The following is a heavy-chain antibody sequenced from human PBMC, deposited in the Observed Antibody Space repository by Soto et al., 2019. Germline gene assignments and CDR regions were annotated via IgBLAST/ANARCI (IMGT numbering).Heavy chain of an antibody. D-gene: IGHD3-10*01. V-gene: IGHV3-23*01. CDR1: GFTFSSYS. Sequence: GGSLRLSCAASGFTFSSYSMSWVRQAPGKGLEWVSGFRSSGDDGTTYYADSVKGRFTISRDNSKNTLFLQMNNLRAEDTALDYCGKNVNSGSGSQYFDYWGQGTLVTVAS. CDR2: FRSSGDDGTT. CDR3: GKNVNSGSGSQYFDY. J-gene: IGHJ4*02.